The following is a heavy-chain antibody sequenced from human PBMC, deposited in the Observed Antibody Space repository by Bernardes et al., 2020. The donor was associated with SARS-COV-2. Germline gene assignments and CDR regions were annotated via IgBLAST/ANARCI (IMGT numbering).Heavy chain of an antibody. CDR1: GSAFSRYW. J-gene: IGHJ6*02. V-gene: IGHV3-74*01. CDR2: INRDGRST. Sequence: GWSLRLSCAASGSAFSRYWLHWVRQAPGKGLVWVSRINRDGRSTSYADSVKGRFTISRDNAKNTLYLQMNSLRAEDTAVYYCASEVVINNYYDYGMDVWGQGTTVTVSS. CDR3: ASEVVINNYYDYGMDV. D-gene: IGHD2-21*01.